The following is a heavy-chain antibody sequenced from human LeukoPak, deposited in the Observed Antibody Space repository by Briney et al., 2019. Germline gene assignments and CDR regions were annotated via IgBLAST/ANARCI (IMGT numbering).Heavy chain of an antibody. J-gene: IGHJ4*02. D-gene: IGHD4-17*01. CDR1: GYTFTSYD. CDR3: ARVRGHDYGDYVFYY. V-gene: IGHV1-8*01. CDR2: MNPNSGNT. Sequence: GASVKVSCKASGYTFTSYDINWVRQATGQGLEWMGWMNPNSGNTGYAQKFQGRVTMTRNTSISTAYMELSSLRPEDTAVYYCARVRGHDYGDYVFYYWGQGTLVTVSS.